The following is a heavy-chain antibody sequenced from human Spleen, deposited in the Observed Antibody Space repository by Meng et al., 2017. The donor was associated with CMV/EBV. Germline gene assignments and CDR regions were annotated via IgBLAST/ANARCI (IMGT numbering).Heavy chain of an antibody. CDR3: ARTYLDAFDI. CDR2: ISSSSRYI. D-gene: IGHD2/OR15-2a*01. J-gene: IGHJ3*02. V-gene: IGHV3-21*01. Sequence: LSCAASGFTFSTYSMNWVRQAPGKGLEWVSSISSSSRYIYYADSVKGRFTVSRDYAKNSLYLQMNSLRADDTAVYYCARTYLDAFDIWGRGTMVTVSS. CDR1: GFTFSTYS.